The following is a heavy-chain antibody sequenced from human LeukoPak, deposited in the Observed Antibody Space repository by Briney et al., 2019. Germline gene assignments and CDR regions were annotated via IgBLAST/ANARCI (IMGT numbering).Heavy chain of an antibody. Sequence: PSQTLSLTCTVSGGSISSGDYYWSWVRQPPGQGLEWIGYIYYCGSTYYNSSLKSRVIISVDTSKNQFSLKLSSMTAADTAVYYCARERTYYFDYWGQGTQVTVSS. CDR3: ARERTYYFDY. J-gene: IGHJ4*02. CDR2: IYYCGST. V-gene: IGHV4-30-4*01. CDR1: GGSISSGDYY.